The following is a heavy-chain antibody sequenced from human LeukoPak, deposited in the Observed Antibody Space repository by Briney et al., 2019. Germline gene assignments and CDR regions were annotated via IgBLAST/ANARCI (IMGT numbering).Heavy chain of an antibody. D-gene: IGHD3-22*01. V-gene: IGHV4-34*01. Sequence: PSETLSLTCAVYGGSFSGYYWSWIRQPPGKGLEWIGEINHSGSTNYNPSLKSRVTISVDTPKNQFSLKLSSVTAADTAVYYCARKYYYDSSDTNWFDPWGQGTLVTVSS. CDR1: GGSFSGYY. J-gene: IGHJ5*02. CDR2: INHSGST. CDR3: ARKYYYDSSDTNWFDP.